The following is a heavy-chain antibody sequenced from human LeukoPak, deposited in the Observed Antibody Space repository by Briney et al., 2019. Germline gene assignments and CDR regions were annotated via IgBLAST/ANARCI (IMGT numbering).Heavy chain of an antibody. Sequence: GGSLRLSCAASGFTFSSYDMHWVRQATGKGLEWVSAIGTAGDTYYPGSAKGRFAISRENAKNSLYLQMNSLRAGDTAVYYCARDRRDGYRGAFDIWGQGTMVTVSS. V-gene: IGHV3-13*01. CDR3: ARDRRDGYRGAFDI. CDR1: GFTFSSYD. D-gene: IGHD5-24*01. J-gene: IGHJ3*02. CDR2: IGTAGDT.